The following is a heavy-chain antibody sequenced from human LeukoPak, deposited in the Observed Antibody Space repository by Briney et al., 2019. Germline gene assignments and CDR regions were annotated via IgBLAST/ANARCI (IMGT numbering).Heavy chain of an antibody. J-gene: IGHJ3*02. CDR1: GFTFSSYA. CDR2: ISGSGGST. D-gene: IGHD3-9*01. V-gene: IGHV3-23*01. CDR3: AKVVTIWSSRADAFDI. Sequence: GGSLRLSCAASGFTFSSYAMSWVRQAPGKGLEWVSAISGSGGSTYYADSVKGRFTISRDNSKNTLYLQMNSLRAEDTAVYYCAKVVTIWSSRADAFDIWGQGTMVTVSS.